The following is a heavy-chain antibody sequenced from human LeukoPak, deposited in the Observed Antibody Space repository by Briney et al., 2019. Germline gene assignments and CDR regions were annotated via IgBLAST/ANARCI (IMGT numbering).Heavy chain of an antibody. CDR1: GYTFTGYY. CDR2: INPNSGGT. D-gene: IGHD2-15*01. CDR3: ARDSELPANFDY. Sequence: ASVKVPCKASGYTFTGYYMHCVRQAPGQGLEWMGWINPNSGGTNYAQKFQGRVTMTRDTSISTAYMELSRLRSDDTAVYYCARDSELPANFDYWGQGTLVTVSS. V-gene: IGHV1-2*02. J-gene: IGHJ4*02.